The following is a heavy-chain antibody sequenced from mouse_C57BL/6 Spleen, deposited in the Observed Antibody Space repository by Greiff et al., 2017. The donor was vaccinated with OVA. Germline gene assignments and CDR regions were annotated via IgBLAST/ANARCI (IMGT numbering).Heavy chain of an antibody. CDR3: ARGATVVATGGYYFDY. J-gene: IGHJ2*01. V-gene: IGHV1-52*01. CDR1: GYTFTSYW. D-gene: IGHD1-1*01. CDR2: IDPSDSET. Sequence: VKLQESGAELVRPGSSVKLSCKASGYTFTSYWMHWVKQRPIQGLEWIGNIDPSDSETHYNQKFKDKATLTVDKSSSTAYMQLSSLTSEDSAVYYCARGATVVATGGYYFDYWGQGTTLTVSS.